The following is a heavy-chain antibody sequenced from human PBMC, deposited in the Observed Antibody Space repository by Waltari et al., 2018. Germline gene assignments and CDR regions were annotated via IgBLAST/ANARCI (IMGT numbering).Heavy chain of an antibody. J-gene: IGHJ6*03. CDR1: GGSFSGYY. D-gene: IGHD2-2*01. CDR2: INHSGST. V-gene: IGHV4-34*01. Sequence: QVQLQQWGAGLLKPSETLSLTCAVYGGSFSGYYWRWIRQPPGKGLEWIGEINHSGSTNYNPSLKSRVTISVDTSKNQFSLKLSSVTAADTAVYYCARGDPHQLLLGDYYYMDVWGKGTTVTISS. CDR3: ARGDPHQLLLGDYYYMDV.